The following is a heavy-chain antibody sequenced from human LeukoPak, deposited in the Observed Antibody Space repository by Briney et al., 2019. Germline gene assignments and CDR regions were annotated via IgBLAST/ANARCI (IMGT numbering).Heavy chain of an antibody. CDR3: ANNTFALPDF. J-gene: IGHJ4*02. Sequence: GRSLRLSCSASGFSFNTDAMSSVSHAPRKGMDWVSVISGSGYFTFYTDSVKGRFTLYSDNSNNTMYLQTHSLRAEDTAIYYCANNTFALPDFWGQGTLVTVSS. CDR1: GFSFNTDA. CDR2: ISGSGYFT. V-gene: IGHV3-23*01. D-gene: IGHD3-3*01.